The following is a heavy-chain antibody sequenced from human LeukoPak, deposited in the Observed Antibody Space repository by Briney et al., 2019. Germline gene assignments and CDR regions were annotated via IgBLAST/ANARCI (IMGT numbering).Heavy chain of an antibody. D-gene: IGHD1-20*01. CDR1: GFTFSSYG. CDR3: AKDLGLTGSPRRDAFDI. Sequence: PGGSLRLSCAASGFTFSSYGMSWVRQAPGKGLEWVSAISGSGGSTYYADSVKGRFTISRDNSKNTLYLQMNSLRAEDTAVYYCAKDLGLTGSPRRDAFDIWGQGTMVTVSS. CDR2: ISGSGGST. J-gene: IGHJ3*02. V-gene: IGHV3-23*01.